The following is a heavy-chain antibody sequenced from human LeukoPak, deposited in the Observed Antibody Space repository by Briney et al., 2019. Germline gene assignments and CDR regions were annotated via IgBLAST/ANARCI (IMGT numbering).Heavy chain of an antibody. D-gene: IGHD1-26*01. CDR2: ISGSAGST. CDR1: GFTFSNYA. V-gene: IGHV3-23*01. CDR3: AKKWGVGTTTLDYFDY. Sequence: GGSLRLFCAASGFTFSNYAMSWVRQAPGKGLEWVSGISGSAGSTYYADSVKGRFTISRDNSKNTLDLQMNSLTDDDTAVYYCAKKWGVGTTTLDYFDYWGQGTLVTVSS. J-gene: IGHJ4*02.